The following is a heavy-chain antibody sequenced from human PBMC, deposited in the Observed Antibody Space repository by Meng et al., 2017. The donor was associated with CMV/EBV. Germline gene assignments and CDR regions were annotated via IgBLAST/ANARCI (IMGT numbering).Heavy chain of an antibody. J-gene: IGHJ5*02. Sequence: ASVKVSCKASGYTFTGYYMHWVRQAPGQGLEWMGWINPNSGGTNYAQKFQGRVTMTRDTSISTAYMELSRLRSGDTAVYYCARDTQRGIAAAGPFDPWGQGTLVTVSS. CDR1: GYTFTGYY. D-gene: IGHD6-13*01. CDR3: ARDTQRGIAAAGPFDP. V-gene: IGHV1-2*02. CDR2: INPNSGGT.